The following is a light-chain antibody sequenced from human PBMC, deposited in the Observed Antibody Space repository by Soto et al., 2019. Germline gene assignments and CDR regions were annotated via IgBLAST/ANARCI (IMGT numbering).Light chain of an antibody. CDR3: QHGYSTPLT. J-gene: IGKJ4*01. CDR1: QSISTY. Sequence: DIQITQSPSSRSASVGDRVTITCLASQSISTYLNWYQQKPGKAPKLLIYAASSLQSGVPSRFSGSGSGTDFTLTISSLQPEDFATYFCQHGYSTPLTFGGGTKVDIK. CDR2: AAS. V-gene: IGKV1-39*01.